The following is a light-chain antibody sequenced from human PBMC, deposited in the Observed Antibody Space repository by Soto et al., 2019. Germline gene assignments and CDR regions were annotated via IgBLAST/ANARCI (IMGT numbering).Light chain of an antibody. V-gene: IGKV1-33*01. CDR2: GAS. CDR1: QDISSY. J-gene: IGKJ4*01. Sequence: DIQMTQSPSSLSASVGDKITITCQASQDISSYLNWCQQKPGKAPKVLIYGASNLKTGVPSRFSGSGSGTDFTFTISSLQPEDIATYYCQQYDSLPSFGGGTKVEI. CDR3: QQYDSLPS.